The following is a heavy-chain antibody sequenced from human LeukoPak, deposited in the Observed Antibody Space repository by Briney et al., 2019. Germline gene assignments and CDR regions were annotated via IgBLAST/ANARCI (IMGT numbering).Heavy chain of an antibody. J-gene: IGHJ4*02. Sequence: ASVKVSCKASGYTFTGYYMHWVRQAPGQGLERMGWINPNSGGTNYAQKFQGRVTMIRDTSISTAYMELSRLRSDDAAVYYCARVVVAASFDCWGQGTLVTVSS. CDR1: GYTFTGYY. CDR3: ARVVVAASFDC. D-gene: IGHD2-15*01. CDR2: INPNSGGT. V-gene: IGHV1-2*02.